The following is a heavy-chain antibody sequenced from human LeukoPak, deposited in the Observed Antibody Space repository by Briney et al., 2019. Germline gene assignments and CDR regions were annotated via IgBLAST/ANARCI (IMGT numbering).Heavy chain of an antibody. Sequence: GGSLRLSCAASGFTFTSYSMNWVRQAPGKGLEWVSTISGGGGSTYYVDSVKGRFTISRDNSKNTLYLQVNSLRAEDTAVYYCAKGGKWDVTPFDYWGQGTLVTASS. CDR1: GFTFTSYS. V-gene: IGHV3-23*01. J-gene: IGHJ4*02. CDR2: ISGGGGST. CDR3: AKGGKWDVTPFDY. D-gene: IGHD1-26*01.